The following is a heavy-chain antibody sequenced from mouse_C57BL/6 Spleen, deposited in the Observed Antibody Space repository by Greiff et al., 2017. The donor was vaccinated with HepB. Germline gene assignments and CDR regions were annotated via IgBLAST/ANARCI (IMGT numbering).Heavy chain of an antibody. V-gene: IGHV1-61*01. CDR1: GYTFTSYW. CDR2: IYPSDSET. CDR3: ARHYYGSSSHFDY. D-gene: IGHD1-1*01. J-gene: IGHJ2*01. Sequence: QVQLQQPGAELVRPGSSVKLSCKASGYTFTSYWMDWVKQRPGQGLEWIGNIYPSDSETHYNQKFKDKATLTVDKSSSTASRQLSSLTSEDSAVYYCARHYYGSSSHFDYWGQGTTLTVSS.